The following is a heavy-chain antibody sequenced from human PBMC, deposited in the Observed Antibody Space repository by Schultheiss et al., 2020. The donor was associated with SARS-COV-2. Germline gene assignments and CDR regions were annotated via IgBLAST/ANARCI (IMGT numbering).Heavy chain of an antibody. CDR1: GFTFSSYS. V-gene: IGHV3-48*04. Sequence: GGSLRLSCAASGFTFSSYSMSWVRQAPGKGLEWVSAISGSGSTIYYADSVKGRFTISRDNAKNSLYLQMNSLRAEDTAVYYCPVWWRYWGQGTLVTVSS. CDR3: PVWWRY. D-gene: IGHD4/OR15-4a*01. J-gene: IGHJ4*02. CDR2: ISGSGSTI.